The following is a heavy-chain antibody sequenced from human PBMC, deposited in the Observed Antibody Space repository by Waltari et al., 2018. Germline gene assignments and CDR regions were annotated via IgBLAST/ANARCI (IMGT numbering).Heavy chain of an antibody. CDR2: ISSSGSTI. CDR1: GFTFSSYE. D-gene: IGHD2-2*02. V-gene: IGHV3-48*03. Sequence: EVQLVESGGGLVQPGGSLRLSCAASGFTFSSYEMNWVRQAPGKGLEWVSYISSSGSTIYYADSVKGRFTSARYNAKNSLYLQMNSLRGEDTAVYYWARDLVRYCSSTRCYTRYYYYGMDVWGQGTTVTVSS. J-gene: IGHJ6*02. CDR3: ARDLVRYCSSTRCYTRYYYYGMDV.